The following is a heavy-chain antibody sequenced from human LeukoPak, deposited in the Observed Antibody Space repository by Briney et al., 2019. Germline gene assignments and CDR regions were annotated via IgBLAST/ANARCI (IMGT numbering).Heavy chain of an antibody. CDR2: IWYDGSNK. V-gene: IGHV3-33*01. CDR1: GFTFSSYG. J-gene: IGHJ4*02. Sequence: GGSLRLSCAASGFTFSSYGIHWVRQAPGKGLEWVAVIWYDGSNKYYADSLKGRFTISRDNTKNSLFLQMNSLRAEDTAVYYCARDSPGTTASDYWGQGTLVTVSS. CDR3: ARDSPGTTASDY. D-gene: IGHD1-1*01.